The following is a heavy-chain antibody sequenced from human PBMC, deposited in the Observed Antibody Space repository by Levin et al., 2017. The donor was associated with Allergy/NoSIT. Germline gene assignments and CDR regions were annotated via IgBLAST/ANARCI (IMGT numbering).Heavy chain of an antibody. D-gene: IGHD6-6*01. V-gene: IGHV3-33*01. CDR1: GFTFSSYG. J-gene: IGHJ6*02. CDR3: ARGPYSSSPWVGYYYYYGMDV. Sequence: GGSLRLSCAASGFTFSSYGMHWVRQAPGKGLEWVAVIWYDGSNKYYADSVKGRFTISRDNSKNTLYLQMNSLRAEDTAVYYCARGPYSSSPWVGYYYYYGMDVWGQGTTVTVSS. CDR2: IWYDGSNK.